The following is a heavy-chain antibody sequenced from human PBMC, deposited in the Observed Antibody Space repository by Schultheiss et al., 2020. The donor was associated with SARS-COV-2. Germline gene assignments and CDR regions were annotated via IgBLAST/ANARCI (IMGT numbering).Heavy chain of an antibody. Sequence: SETLSLTCTVSGGSISSRIYYWSWIRQPPGKGLEWIGEINHSGSTNYNPSLKSRVTISVDTSKNQFSLRLNSVTAADTAVYFCARVRQTRGFDYWGQGTLVTVSS. CDR2: INHSGST. J-gene: IGHJ4*02. CDR3: ARVRQTRGFDY. CDR1: GGSISSRIYY. V-gene: IGHV4-39*01.